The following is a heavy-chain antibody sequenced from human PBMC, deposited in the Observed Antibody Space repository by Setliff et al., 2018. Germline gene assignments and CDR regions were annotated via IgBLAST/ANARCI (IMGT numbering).Heavy chain of an antibody. V-gene: IGHV5-51*01. CDR3: ARLPSTGSAINYYMDV. D-gene: IGHD1-1*01. J-gene: IGHJ6*03. Sequence: GESLKISCKGSGYSFTSHWIGWVRQMPGKGLEWMGIIYPRDSDTRYSPSFQGQVTISADKSISTAYLQWRSLKASDTALYFCARLPSTGSAINYYMDVWGKGTTVTVSS. CDR2: IYPRDSDT. CDR1: GYSFTSHW.